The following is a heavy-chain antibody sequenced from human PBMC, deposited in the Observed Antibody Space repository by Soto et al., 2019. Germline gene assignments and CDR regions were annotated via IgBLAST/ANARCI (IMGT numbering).Heavy chain of an antibody. Sequence: SETLSLTCTVSGGSISSYYWSWIRQPPGKGLEWIGYIYYSGSTNYNPSLKSRVTISVDTSKNQFSLKLSSVTAADTAVYYCARDVGLGVGATNWFDPWGQGTRVTVSS. CDR2: IYYSGST. J-gene: IGHJ5*02. CDR1: GGSISSYY. V-gene: IGHV4-59*01. CDR3: ARDVGLGVGATNWFDP. D-gene: IGHD1-26*01.